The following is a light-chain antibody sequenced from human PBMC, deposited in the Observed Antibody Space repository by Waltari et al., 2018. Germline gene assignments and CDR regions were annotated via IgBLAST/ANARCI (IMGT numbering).Light chain of an antibody. V-gene: IGLV1-44*01. CDR2: NNN. J-gene: IGLJ2*01. CDR1: SSNIGRDI. Sequence: QSVLTQSPSASGTSGQRVTISCSGSSSNIGRDIVNWYRHLPGTAPKLLIYNNNQRPSGVPDRFSGSKPGTSASLAISGLQSEDEADYYCAAWDDSLNGVVFGGGTKLSVL. CDR3: AAWDDSLNGVV.